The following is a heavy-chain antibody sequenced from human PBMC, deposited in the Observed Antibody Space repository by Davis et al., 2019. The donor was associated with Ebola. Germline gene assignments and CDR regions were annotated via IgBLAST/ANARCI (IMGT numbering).Heavy chain of an antibody. CDR3: ARDGGLSVLLWFGDPDY. J-gene: IGHJ4*02. Sequence: ASVKVSCKASGYTFTSYGISWVRQAPGQGLEWMGWISAYNGNTNYAQKLQGRVTMTTDTSTSTAYMELRSLRSDDTAVYYCARDGGLSVLLWFGDPDYWGQGTLVTVSS. D-gene: IGHD3-10*01. CDR2: ISAYNGNT. V-gene: IGHV1-18*01. CDR1: GYTFTSYG.